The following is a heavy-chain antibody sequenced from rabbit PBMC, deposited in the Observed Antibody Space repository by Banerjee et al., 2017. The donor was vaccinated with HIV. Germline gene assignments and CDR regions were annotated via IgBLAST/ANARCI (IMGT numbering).Heavy chain of an antibody. Sequence: QEKLVESGGGLVKPGASLTLTCTASGIDFSSYDISWVRQAPGKGLEWIACINSNTGNTVYASWAKGPFTISKTSSTTVTLQMTSLTAADTATYFCARDLAGVIGWNFNLWGPGTLVTVS. D-gene: IGHD4-1*01. J-gene: IGHJ4*01. CDR2: INSNTGNT. CDR3: ARDLAGVIGWNFNL. V-gene: IGHV1S45*01. CDR1: GIDFSSYD.